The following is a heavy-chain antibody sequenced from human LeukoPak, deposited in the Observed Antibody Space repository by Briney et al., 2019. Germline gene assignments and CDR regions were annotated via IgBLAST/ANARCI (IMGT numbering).Heavy chain of an antibody. J-gene: IGHJ4*02. CDR1: DYTFTSYG. D-gene: IGHD4-4*01. Sequence: ASVKVSCTASDYTFTSYGISWVRQAPGQGLEWMGWISAYNGNTNYAQKLQGRVTMTTDTSTSTAYMELRSLRSDDTAVYYCARYDDYSNYYYFDYWGQGTLVTVSS. CDR2: ISAYNGNT. V-gene: IGHV1-18*01. CDR3: ARYDDYSNYYYFDY.